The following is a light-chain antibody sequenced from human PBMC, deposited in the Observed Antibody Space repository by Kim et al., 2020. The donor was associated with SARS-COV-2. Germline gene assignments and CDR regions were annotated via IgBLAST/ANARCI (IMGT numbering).Light chain of an antibody. V-gene: IGLV1-40*01. CDR3: QSYDSSLSGSV. CDR1: SSDIGAGYD. J-gene: IGLJ3*02. CDR2: GNS. Sequence: QRFTVSRTGSSSDIGAGYDVHWYQQLPGTAPNLLIYGNSNRPSGVPDRFSGSKSGTSASLAITGLQAEDEADYYCQSYDSSLSGSVFGGGTQLTVL.